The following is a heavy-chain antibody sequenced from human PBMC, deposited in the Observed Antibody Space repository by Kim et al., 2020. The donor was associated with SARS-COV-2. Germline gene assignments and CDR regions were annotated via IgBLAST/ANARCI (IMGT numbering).Heavy chain of an antibody. J-gene: IGHJ3*02. V-gene: IGHV3-11*03. Sequence: YTNCADAVKSRFTVSRDNAEASMYLQMSSLRVDDTAIYYCARRVVADAFDIWGQGTLVTVSS. CDR2: YT. CDR3: ARRVVADAFDI. D-gene: IGHD3-22*01.